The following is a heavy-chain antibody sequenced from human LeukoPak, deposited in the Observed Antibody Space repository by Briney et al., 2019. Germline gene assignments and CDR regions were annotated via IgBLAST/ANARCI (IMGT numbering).Heavy chain of an antibody. J-gene: IGHJ6*03. D-gene: IGHD1-26*01. CDR1: GFTFNNYA. CDR3: ANGLAASGNFLLRDYYYFIDV. Sequence: GGSLRLSCAASGFTFNNYAMHWVRQAPGKGLEWDSTINGNGAATYYADSFKGRFLISRDDSKSTVYLRMNKLRVEDSGLYYCANGLAASGNFLLRDYYYFIDVWGKGTTVIVS. V-gene: IGHV3-23*01. CDR2: INGNGAAT.